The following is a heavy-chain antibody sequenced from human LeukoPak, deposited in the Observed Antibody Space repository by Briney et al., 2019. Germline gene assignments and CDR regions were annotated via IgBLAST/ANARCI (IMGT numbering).Heavy chain of an antibody. CDR1: GFTFSSYA. Sequence: GSLRLSCAASGFTFSSYAMSWVRQAPGKGLEWVSAISGSGGSTYYADSVKGRFTISRDNSKNTLYLQMNSLRAEDTAVYYCAKDMSAVYCSGGSCYPLDYWGQGTLVTVSS. CDR3: AKDMSAVYCSGGSCYPLDY. D-gene: IGHD2-15*01. CDR2: ISGSGGST. V-gene: IGHV3-23*01. J-gene: IGHJ4*02.